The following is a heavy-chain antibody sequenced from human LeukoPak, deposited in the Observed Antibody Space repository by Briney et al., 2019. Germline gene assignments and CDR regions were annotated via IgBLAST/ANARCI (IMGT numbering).Heavy chain of an antibody. CDR3: AREGGVFLGAFDI. CDR2: ISSSSSTI. J-gene: IGHJ3*02. V-gene: IGHV3-48*01. Sequence: TGGSLRLSCAASGFTFSSYSMNWVRQAPGKGLEWVSYISSSSSTIYYADSVKGRFTISRDNAKNSLYLQMNSLRAEDTAVYYCAREGGVFLGAFDIWGQGTMVTVSS. D-gene: IGHD3-3*01. CDR1: GFTFSSYS.